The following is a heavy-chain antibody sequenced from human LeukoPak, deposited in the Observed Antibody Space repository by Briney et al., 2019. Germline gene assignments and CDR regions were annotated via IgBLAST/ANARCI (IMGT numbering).Heavy chain of an antibody. CDR3: ARDPITIFGVVSRSYYYYGMDV. CDR2: IYSGGST. Sequence: GGSLRLSCAASGFTVSSNYMSWVRQAPGKGLEWVPVIYSGGSTYYADSVKGRFTISRDNSKNTLYLQMNSLRAEDTAVYYCARDPITIFGVVSRSYYYYGMDVWGQGTTVTVSS. J-gene: IGHJ6*02. CDR1: GFTVSSNY. D-gene: IGHD3-3*01. V-gene: IGHV3-66*01.